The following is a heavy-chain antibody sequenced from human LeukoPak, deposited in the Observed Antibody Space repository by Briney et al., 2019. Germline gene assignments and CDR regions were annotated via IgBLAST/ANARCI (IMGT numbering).Heavy chain of an antibody. Sequence: ASVKVSCNASGYTFTSYGISWVRQAPGQGLEWMGWISAYNGNTNYAQKLQRRVTMTTDTSTSTAYMELRSLRSDDTAVYYCARDRIIGGVGVTPDYWGQGTLVTVSS. CDR1: GYTFTSYG. CDR2: ISAYNGNT. J-gene: IGHJ4*02. CDR3: ARDRIIGGVGVTPDY. D-gene: IGHD1-26*01. V-gene: IGHV1-18*01.